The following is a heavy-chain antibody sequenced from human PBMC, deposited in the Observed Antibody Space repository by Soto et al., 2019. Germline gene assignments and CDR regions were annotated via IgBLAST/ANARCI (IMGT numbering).Heavy chain of an antibody. CDR2: INHSGST. CDR1: GGAFSGYY. Sequence: SPTLSFTCAAYGGAFSGYYWSWIRQPPGKGLDWIGEINHSGSTNYNPSLKSRVTISVDTSKNQFSLQLSSVTAADTAVYYCARGKRGTTRDYYYGMDVWGQGTTVS. D-gene: IGHD3-3*01. J-gene: IGHJ6*02. V-gene: IGHV4-34*01. CDR3: ARGKRGTTRDYYYGMDV.